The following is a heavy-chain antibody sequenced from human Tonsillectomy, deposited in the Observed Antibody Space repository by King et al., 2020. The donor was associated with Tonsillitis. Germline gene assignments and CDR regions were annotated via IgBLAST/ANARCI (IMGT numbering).Heavy chain of an antibody. V-gene: IGHV4-39*07. Sequence: LQLQESGPGLVKPSETLSLTCTVSGGSISSSSYYWGWIRQPPGKGLEWIGSIYYSGSTYYNPSLKSRVTISVDTSKNQFSLKLSSVTAADTAMYYCARGDSYSGSTRGAFDIWGQGTMVTVSS. CDR3: ARGDSYSGSTRGAFDI. D-gene: IGHD1-26*01. CDR2: IYYSGST. CDR1: GGSISSSSYY. J-gene: IGHJ3*02.